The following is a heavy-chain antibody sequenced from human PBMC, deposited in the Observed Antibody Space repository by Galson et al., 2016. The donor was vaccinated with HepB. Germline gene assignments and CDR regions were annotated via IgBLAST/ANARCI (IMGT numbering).Heavy chain of an antibody. D-gene: IGHD1-26*01. CDR2: VYSDGKT. CDR1: GFNVSYSY. J-gene: IGHJ3*02. V-gene: IGHV3-53*01. CDR3: ARDGGYAGSYSVGDAFDI. Sequence: SLRLSCADSGFNVSYSYMTWVRQAPGKGLEWVSIVYSDGKTFYADSVKGRFTIPRDNSKNTLYLQMNSLRAEETAMYYCARDGGYAGSYSVGDAFDIWGQGTMVTVSS.